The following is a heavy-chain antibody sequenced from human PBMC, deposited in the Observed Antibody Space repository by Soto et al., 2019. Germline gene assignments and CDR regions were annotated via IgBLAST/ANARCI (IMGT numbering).Heavy chain of an antibody. J-gene: IGHJ4*02. D-gene: IGHD3-16*01. Sequence: QEQLQESGPGLVKLSGILSLTCAVSGGSITDKWWSWIRQTPGKGLEWIGEVHHSGSTNYSPSLKSRVTMSVDTSNNDFSLKLFSLTAADTAIYYCAREGDHPFSLGYWGQGTLVTVSS. CDR3: AREGDHPFSLGY. CDR1: GGSITDKW. V-gene: IGHV4-4*02. CDR2: VHHSGST.